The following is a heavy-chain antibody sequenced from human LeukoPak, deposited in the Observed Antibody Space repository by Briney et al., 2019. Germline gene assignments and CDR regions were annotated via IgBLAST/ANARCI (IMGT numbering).Heavy chain of an antibody. Sequence: GGSLRLSCEASGFTFSGYGMHWVRQAPGKGPEWVAIMSYDGSKTYYLDSVKGRFTISRDNSKNTLFLQMNSLRAEDTAVYYCARDHPPQIPVPGRWGDAFDIWGQGTMVTVSS. D-gene: IGHD6-19*01. V-gene: IGHV3-30-3*01. CDR1: GFTFSGYG. CDR3: ARDHPPQIPVPGRWGDAFDI. CDR2: MSYDGSKT. J-gene: IGHJ3*02.